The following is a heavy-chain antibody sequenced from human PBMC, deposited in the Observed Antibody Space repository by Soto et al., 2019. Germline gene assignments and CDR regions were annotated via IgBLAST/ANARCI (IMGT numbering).Heavy chain of an antibody. CDR1: GFTFSSNG. CDR3: ARGRGYSGYDQGWFDP. D-gene: IGHD5-12*01. CDR2: IWYDGSNK. J-gene: IGHJ5*02. V-gene: IGHV3-33*01. Sequence: QVQLVESGGGVVQPGRSLRLSCAASGFTFSSNGMHWVRQAPGKGLEWVAVIWYDGSNKYYADSVKGRFTISRDNSKITLYLQMNSLRAEDTAVYYCARGRGYSGYDQGWFDPWGQGTLVTVSS.